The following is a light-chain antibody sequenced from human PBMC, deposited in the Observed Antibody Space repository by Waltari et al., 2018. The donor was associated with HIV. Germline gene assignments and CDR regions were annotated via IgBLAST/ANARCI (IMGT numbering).Light chain of an antibody. Sequence: QSVLTQPPSASGTPGQRVTISCSGPTSNVGSNFVSWYQKLPGTAPKVLIYRDNRRPSGVPDRFSGSKSGASASLAITGVQAEDEAVYYCQSYDSSLSEGVFGGGTKLAVL. V-gene: IGLV1-47*01. CDR3: QSYDSSLSEGV. J-gene: IGLJ3*02. CDR2: RDN. CDR1: TSNVGSNF.